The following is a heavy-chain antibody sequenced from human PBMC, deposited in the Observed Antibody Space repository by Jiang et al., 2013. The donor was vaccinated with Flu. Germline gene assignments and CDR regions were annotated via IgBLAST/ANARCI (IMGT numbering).Heavy chain of an antibody. J-gene: IGHJ3*02. Sequence: QLLESGGGVVQPGRSLRLSCAASGFTFSSYGMHWVRQAPGKGLEWVAVISYDGSNKYYADSVKGRFTISRDNSKNTLYLQMNSLRAEDTAVYYCAKVDRDDAFDIWGQGTMVTVSS. V-gene: IGHV3-30*18. CDR2: ISYDGSNK. D-gene: IGHD3/OR15-3a*01. CDR3: AKVDRDDAFDI. CDR1: GFTFSSYG.